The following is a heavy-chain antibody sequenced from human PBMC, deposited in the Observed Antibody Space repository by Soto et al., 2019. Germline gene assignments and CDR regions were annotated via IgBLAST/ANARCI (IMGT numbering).Heavy chain of an antibody. D-gene: IGHD4-17*01. CDR2: IYYSGAT. CDR1: GDSISSNNSY. V-gene: IGHV4-30-4*01. CDR3: ADVTWNRDYLP. J-gene: IGHJ4*02. Sequence: PSETLSLTCTVSGDSISSNNSYWSWIRQPPGEGLEWIGFIYYSGATSYDPSLKSRVTISLDTSKNQFSLSLSSVTAEDTAVYYCADVTWNRDYLPWGQGTLVTVSS.